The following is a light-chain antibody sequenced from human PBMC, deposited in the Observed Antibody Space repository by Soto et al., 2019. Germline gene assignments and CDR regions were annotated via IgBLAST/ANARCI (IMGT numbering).Light chain of an antibody. J-gene: IGKJ1*01. CDR3: QQYASSVT. Sequence: ILLTQSPCSLSLSPGDRATLSCRASQSFSSTFFAWYQQKPGQAPRLLIYGASSRATGIPDRFSGSGSGTDFTLTISRLEPEDFAVYYCQQYASSVTFGQGTKVEIK. CDR2: GAS. V-gene: IGKV3-20*01. CDR1: QSFSSTF.